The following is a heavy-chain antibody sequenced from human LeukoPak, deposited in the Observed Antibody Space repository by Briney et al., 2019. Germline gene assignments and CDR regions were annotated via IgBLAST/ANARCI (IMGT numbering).Heavy chain of an antibody. CDR3: ATGFGSGSYPWV. Sequence: ASVKVSCKVSGYTLTELSMHWVRQAPGKGLEWMGGFDLEDGETIYAQKFQGRVTMTEDTSTDTAYMELSSLRSEDTAVYYCATGFGSGSYPWVWGQGTLVTVSS. CDR2: FDLEDGET. CDR1: GYTLTELS. D-gene: IGHD3-10*01. J-gene: IGHJ4*02. V-gene: IGHV1-24*01.